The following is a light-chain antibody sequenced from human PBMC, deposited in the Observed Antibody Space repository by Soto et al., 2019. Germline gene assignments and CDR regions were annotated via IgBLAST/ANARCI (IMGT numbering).Light chain of an antibody. CDR1: SSDVGDYNY. J-gene: IGLJ1*01. Sequence: QSVLTQPASVSGSPGQSITISCTGTSSDVGDYNYVSWYQQHPGKAPKLMIYNVSFRPSGVSNRFSGSKSGNTASLTISGLQAEDEADYFCSSYRSSSTYVFGPGTKVTVL. V-gene: IGLV2-14*01. CDR3: SSYRSSSTYV. CDR2: NVS.